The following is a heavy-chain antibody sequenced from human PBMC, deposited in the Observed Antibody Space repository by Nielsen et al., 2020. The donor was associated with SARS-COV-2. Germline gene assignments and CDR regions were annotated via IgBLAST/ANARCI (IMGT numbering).Heavy chain of an antibody. Sequence: GESLKISCAASGFTFSDYYMSWIRQAPGKGLEWVSYISSSGSTIYYADSVKGRFTISRDNSRNTVYLQMNSLRPEDTAVYYCAREFALRDTAYFDYWGQGTLVTVPS. D-gene: IGHD5-18*01. CDR2: ISSSGSTI. J-gene: IGHJ4*02. V-gene: IGHV3-11*01. CDR1: GFTFSDYY. CDR3: AREFALRDTAYFDY.